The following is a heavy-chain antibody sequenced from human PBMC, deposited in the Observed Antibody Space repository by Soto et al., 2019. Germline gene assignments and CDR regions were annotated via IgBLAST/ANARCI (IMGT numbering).Heavy chain of an antibody. D-gene: IGHD3-9*01. CDR3: ASRDPDTSTTYSYSMDV. J-gene: IGHJ6*02. CDR1: GHTFTSYY. CDR2: INLSAGST. V-gene: IGHV1-46*01. Sequence: GASVKVSCKASGHTFTSYYMHWVRQAPGQGLEWIGIINLSAGSTSYAQKFQGRVTITRDTSTSTVYMDMSSLRSEDTAVYYCASRDPDTSTTYSYSMDVWGQGTTVTVSS.